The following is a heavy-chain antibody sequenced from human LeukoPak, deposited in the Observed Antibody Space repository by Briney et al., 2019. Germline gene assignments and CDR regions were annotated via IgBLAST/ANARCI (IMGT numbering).Heavy chain of an antibody. CDR3: TRLGSITIFGVVTLDAFDI. J-gene: IGHJ3*02. D-gene: IGHD3-3*01. V-gene: IGHV3-49*04. CDR1: GFTFSNYW. CDR2: IRSKAYGGTT. Sequence: GGSLRLSCAASGFTFSNYWMSWVRQAPGKGLEWVGFIRSKAYGGTTEYAASVKGRFTISRDDSKSIAYLQMNSLKTEDTAVYYCTRLGSITIFGVVTLDAFDIWGQGTMVTVSS.